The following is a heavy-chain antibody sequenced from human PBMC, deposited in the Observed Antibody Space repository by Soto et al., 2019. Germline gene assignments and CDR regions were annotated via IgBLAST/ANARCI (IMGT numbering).Heavy chain of an antibody. J-gene: IGHJ1*01. D-gene: IGHD6-19*01. CDR1: GFIFTGYS. CDR2: ISSGSDSI. V-gene: IGHV3-21*01. Sequence: PGGSLRLSCAASGFIFTGYSMVWVRLAPGKGLEWVASISSGSDSIFYADSVKGRFTVSRDNAKKSLFLQMNNLRAEDTAVYFCARDRSADRFVQYFQHWGQGTQVTVSS. CDR3: ARDRSADRFVQYFQH.